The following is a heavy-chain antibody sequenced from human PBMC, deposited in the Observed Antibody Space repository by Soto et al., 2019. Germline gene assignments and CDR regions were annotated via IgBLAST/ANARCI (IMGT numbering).Heavy chain of an antibody. Sequence: QLHLRESGPGLVKPSETLSLTCTVSGGSITSSSYYWGWIRQPPGKGLEWIGSIYYSGSTYYNPSLKRRVTISVDTSKNRFSRKLRSVTAADTAVYYCATQEVGGTYVYTFDPWGQGTLVTVSS. CDR3: ATQEVGGTYVYTFDP. V-gene: IGHV4-39*01. CDR2: IYYSGST. CDR1: GGSITSSSYY. D-gene: IGHD1-26*01. J-gene: IGHJ5*02.